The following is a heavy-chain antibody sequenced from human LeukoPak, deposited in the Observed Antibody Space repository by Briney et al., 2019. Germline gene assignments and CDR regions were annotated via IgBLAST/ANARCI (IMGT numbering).Heavy chain of an antibody. CDR3: ARGRRGYSYGLFADY. J-gene: IGHJ4*02. CDR2: VNHSGST. CDR1: GGSFSGYY. D-gene: IGHD5-18*01. Sequence: PSETLSLTCAVYGGSFSGYYWSWIRQPPGKGLEWIGEVNHSGSTNYNPSLKSRVTISVDTSKNQFSLKLSSVTAADTAVYYCARGRRGYSYGLFADYWGQGTLVTVSS. V-gene: IGHV4-34*01.